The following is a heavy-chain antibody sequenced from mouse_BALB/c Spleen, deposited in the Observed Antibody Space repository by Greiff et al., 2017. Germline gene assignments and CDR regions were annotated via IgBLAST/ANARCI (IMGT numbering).Heavy chain of an antibody. Sequence: EVHLVESGPGLVKPSQSLSLTCSVTGYSITSGYYWNWIRQFPGNKLEWLGYISYDGSNNYNPSLKNRISITRDTSKNQCFLKLNSVTTEDTATYYCARGDDGNYVWFAYWGQGTLVTVSA. CDR1: GYSITSGYY. V-gene: IGHV3-6*02. J-gene: IGHJ3*01. CDR2: ISYDGSN. CDR3: ARGDDGNYVWFAY. D-gene: IGHD2-1*01.